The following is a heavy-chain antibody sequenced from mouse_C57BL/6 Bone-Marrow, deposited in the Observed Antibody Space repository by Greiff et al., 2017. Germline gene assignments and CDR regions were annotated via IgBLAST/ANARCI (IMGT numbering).Heavy chain of an antibody. Sequence: VHLVESGPGLVAPSQSLSITCTVSGFSLTSYAISWVRQPPGKGLEWLGVIWTGGGTNYNSALKSRLSLSKDNSKSQVFLKMNSQQTDDTARYYCARNSYDVSSDYAMDYWGQGTSGTVSS. J-gene: IGHJ4*01. CDR3: ARNSYDVSSDYAMDY. CDR2: IWTGGGT. D-gene: IGHD2-12*01. V-gene: IGHV2-9-1*01. CDR1: GFSLTSYA.